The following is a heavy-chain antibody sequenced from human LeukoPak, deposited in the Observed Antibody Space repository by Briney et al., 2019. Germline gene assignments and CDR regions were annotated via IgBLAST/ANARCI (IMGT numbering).Heavy chain of an antibody. J-gene: IGHJ3*02. D-gene: IGHD1-26*01. Sequence: GASVKVSCKASGYTFTSYDVSWVRQAAGQGLEWMGWMNPNSGNTGYAQKFQGRVSMTRSTSISTAYMELRSLRSDDTAVYYCARGSGSYADHAFDIWGQGTMVTVSS. CDR1: GYTFTSYD. CDR3: ARGSGSYADHAFDI. CDR2: MNPNSGNT. V-gene: IGHV1-8*01.